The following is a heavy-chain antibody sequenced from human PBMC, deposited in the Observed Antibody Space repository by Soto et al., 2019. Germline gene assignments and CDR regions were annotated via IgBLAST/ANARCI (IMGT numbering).Heavy chain of an antibody. D-gene: IGHD2-15*01. Sequence: EVQLVESGGGLVQPGGSLRLSCAASGFTFSSYSMNWVRQAPGKGLEWVSYIRSSSSTIYYADSVKGRFTISRDNAKNSLYLQMNSLRDEDTAVYYCARDAGYCSGGSCYYYGMDVWGQGTTVTVSS. V-gene: IGHV3-48*02. CDR2: IRSSSSTI. J-gene: IGHJ6*02. CDR3: ARDAGYCSGGSCYYYGMDV. CDR1: GFTFSSYS.